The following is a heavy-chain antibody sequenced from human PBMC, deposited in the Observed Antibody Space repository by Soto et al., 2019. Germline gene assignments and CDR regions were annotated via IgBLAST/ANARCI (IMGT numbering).Heavy chain of an antibody. CDR3: TRGATVTAEFDK. V-gene: IGHV5-10-1*01. D-gene: IGHD4-17*01. Sequence: GESLKISCEGSGYNFASYWITWVRHMPGKGLEWMGRIDPSDSLTNYSPSFKGRVTISADESVSTAYLQWSSLQASDTAMYYCTRGATVTAEFDKWGQGTQVTVSS. CDR1: GYNFASYW. CDR2: IDPSDSLT. J-gene: IGHJ4*02.